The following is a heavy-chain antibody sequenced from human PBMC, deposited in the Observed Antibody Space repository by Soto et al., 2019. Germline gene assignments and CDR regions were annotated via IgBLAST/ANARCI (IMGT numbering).Heavy chain of an antibody. D-gene: IGHD6-19*01. CDR3: AKGGRQWLVTSDFNY. V-gene: IGHV3-30*18. Sequence: GALRLSCAASGFTFSSYGMHWVRQAQGKGLEWVAVVSHDGRNTHYADSVKGRFTISRDSSKNTVSLEMTSLRAEDTAVYYCAKGGRQWLVTSDFNYWGQGALVTVSS. J-gene: IGHJ4*02. CDR2: VSHDGRNT. CDR1: GFTFSSYG.